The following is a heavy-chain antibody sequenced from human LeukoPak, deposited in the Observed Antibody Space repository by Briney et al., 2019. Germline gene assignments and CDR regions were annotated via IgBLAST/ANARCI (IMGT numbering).Heavy chain of an antibody. CDR1: GGSSSSYY. V-gene: IGHV4-59*01. Sequence: SETLSLTCTVSGGSSSSYYWSWIRQPPGKRLEWIGYIYYSGSTNYNPSLKSRVTISVDTSKNQFSLKLSSVTAADTAVYYCARAPGWYFDYWGQGTLVTVSS. J-gene: IGHJ4*02. CDR2: IYYSGST. D-gene: IGHD2-15*01. CDR3: ARAPGWYFDY.